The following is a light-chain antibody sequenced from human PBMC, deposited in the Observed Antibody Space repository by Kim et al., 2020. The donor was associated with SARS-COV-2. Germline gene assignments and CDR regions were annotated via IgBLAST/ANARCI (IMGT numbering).Light chain of an antibody. CDR2: DVS. J-gene: IGLJ1*01. CDR3: SSYTSSSTLHV. Sequence: QSAPTQPASVSGSPGQSITISCTGTSSDVGGYNYVSWYQQHPGKAPKLMIYDVSNRPSGVSNRFSGSKSGNTASLTISGLQAEDEADYYCSSYTSSSTLHVFGTGTKVTVL. CDR1: SSDVGGYNY. V-gene: IGLV2-14*03.